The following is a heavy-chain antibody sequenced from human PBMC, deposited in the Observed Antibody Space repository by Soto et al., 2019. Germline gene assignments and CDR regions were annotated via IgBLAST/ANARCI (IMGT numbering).Heavy chain of an antibody. J-gene: IGHJ4*02. D-gene: IGHD3-10*01. CDR3: ARVRDYGSGSPQYYFDY. Sequence: SETLSLTCTVSGGSISSSSYYWGWIRQPPGKGLEWIGSIYYSGSTYYNPSLKSRVTISVDTSKNQFSLKLSSVTAADTAVYYCARVRDYGSGSPQYYFDYWGQGTLVTVSS. V-gene: IGHV4-39*01. CDR2: IYYSGST. CDR1: GGSISSSSYY.